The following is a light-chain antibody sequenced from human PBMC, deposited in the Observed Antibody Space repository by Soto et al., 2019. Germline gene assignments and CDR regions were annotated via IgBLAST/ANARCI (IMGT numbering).Light chain of an antibody. CDR2: GAS. Sequence: ETVMTQSPATLSVSPGETATLSCRASQNVYTNLAWYQQKPGQAPRLLIYGASNRATGIPDRFSGSGSGTDFTLTISRLEPEDFAVYYCQQYGSSPTTFGQGTKVDIK. V-gene: IGKV3-20*01. J-gene: IGKJ1*01. CDR3: QQYGSSPTT. CDR1: QNVYTN.